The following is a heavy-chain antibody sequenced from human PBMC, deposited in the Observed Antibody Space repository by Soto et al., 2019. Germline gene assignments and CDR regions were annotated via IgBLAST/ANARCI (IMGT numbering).Heavy chain of an antibody. CDR2: IYYSGST. CDR3: ASYYDGSGYSVY. V-gene: IGHV4-39*01. D-gene: IGHD3-22*01. CDR1: GGSISSSSYY. J-gene: IGHJ4*02. Sequence: SETLSLTCTVSGGSISSSSYYWGWIRQPPGKGLEWIGSIYYSGSTYYNPSLKSRVTISVDTSKNQFSLKLSSVTAADTAVYYCASYYDGSGYSVYWGQGTLVTVSS.